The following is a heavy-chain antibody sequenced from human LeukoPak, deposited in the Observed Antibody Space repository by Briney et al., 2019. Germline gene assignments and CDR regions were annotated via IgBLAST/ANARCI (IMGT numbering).Heavy chain of an antibody. CDR3: AIGRGGSRAFDI. V-gene: IGHV1-2*02. D-gene: IGHD1-26*01. Sequence: ASVKVSCKTSGYTFTGYYMHWVRQAPGQGLEWMGWINPNSGGTNYAQKFQGRVTMTRDTSISTAYMELSRLRSDDTAVYYCAIGRGGSRAFDIWGQGTMVTVSS. CDR1: GYTFTGYY. J-gene: IGHJ3*02. CDR2: INPNSGGT.